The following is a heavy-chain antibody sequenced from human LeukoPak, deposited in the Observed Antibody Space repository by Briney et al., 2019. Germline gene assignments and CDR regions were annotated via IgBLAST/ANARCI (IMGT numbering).Heavy chain of an antibody. CDR2: ISSSGSTI. V-gene: IGHV3-11*01. CDR1: RFTSSDDY. J-gene: IGHJ3*02. D-gene: IGHD5-12*01. Sequence: GSLRLSCAASRFTSSDDYMSWIRQAPGKGLERVSYISSSGSTIYYAHSVKGRFTISRDNAKNTLYLQMNRLRAEDTAVYYCASDRGYSGPFRAFDIWGQGTMVTVSS. CDR3: ASDRGYSGPFRAFDI.